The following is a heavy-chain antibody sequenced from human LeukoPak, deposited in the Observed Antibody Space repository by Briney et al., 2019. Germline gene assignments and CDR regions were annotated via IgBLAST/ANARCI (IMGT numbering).Heavy chain of an antibody. CDR2: ISYDGSNK. D-gene: IGHD2-21*02. Sequence: GGSLRLSCAASGFTFSSYAMHWVRQAPGKGLEWVAVISYDGSNKYYADSVKGRFTISRDNSKNTLYLQMNSLRAEDTAVYYCARVRIVVVTAIDAFDIWGQGTMVTVSS. J-gene: IGHJ3*02. CDR1: GFTFSSYA. CDR3: ARVRIVVVTAIDAFDI. V-gene: IGHV3-30-3*01.